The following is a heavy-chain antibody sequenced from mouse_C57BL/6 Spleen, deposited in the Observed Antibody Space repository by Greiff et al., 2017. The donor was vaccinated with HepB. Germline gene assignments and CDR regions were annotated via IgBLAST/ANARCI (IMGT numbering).Heavy chain of an antibody. CDR1: GYTFTSYW. CDR2: INPSNGGT. CDR3: ASPLYGSSYYWYFDV. J-gene: IGHJ1*03. V-gene: IGHV1-53*01. Sequence: QVQLQQPGTELVKPGASVKLSCKASGYTFTSYWMHWVKQRPGQGLEWIGNINPSNGGTNYNEKFKSKATLTVDKSSSTAYMQLSSLISEDSAVYYCASPLYGSSYYWYFDVWGTGTTVTVSS. D-gene: IGHD1-1*01.